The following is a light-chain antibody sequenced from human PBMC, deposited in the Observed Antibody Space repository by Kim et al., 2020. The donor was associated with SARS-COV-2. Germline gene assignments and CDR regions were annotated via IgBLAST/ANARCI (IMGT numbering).Light chain of an antibody. CDR3: QQYSNWPRT. V-gene: IGKV3-15*01. CDR2: GAS. Sequence: EIVMTQSPATLSVSPGERATLSCRASQSVSNNLAWYQQKPGQAPRLLIYGASTRATGIPARFSGSGSGTEFTLTISSLQSADFAVYYWQQYSNWPRTFGQGTKVDIK. J-gene: IGKJ1*01. CDR1: QSVSNN.